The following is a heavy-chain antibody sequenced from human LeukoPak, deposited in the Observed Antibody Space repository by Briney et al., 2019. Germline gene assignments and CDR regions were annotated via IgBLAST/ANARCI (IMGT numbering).Heavy chain of an antibody. Sequence: GGSLRLSCSASGFTFSSYAMHWVRQAPGKGLEWVAVISYDGSNKYYADSVKGRFTISRDNSKNTLYLQMNSLRAEDTAVYYCARGASIVVVPAAMDYWGQGTLVTVSS. CDR2: ISYDGSNK. CDR3: ARGASIVVVPAAMDY. CDR1: GFTFSSYA. D-gene: IGHD2-2*01. V-gene: IGHV3-30-3*01. J-gene: IGHJ4*02.